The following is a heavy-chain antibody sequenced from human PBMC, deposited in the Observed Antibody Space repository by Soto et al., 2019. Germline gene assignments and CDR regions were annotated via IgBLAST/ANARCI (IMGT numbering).Heavy chain of an antibody. V-gene: IGHV2-5*01. CDR3: AHRLGTSWFDY. D-gene: IGHD6-13*01. Sequence: QITLKESGPTLVNPTPTLTLTCTFSGFSLSSSGVGVAWIRQPPGKALEWLALILWNDDVRYSPSLQSSLTITKDTSRNQVVLTMTNMDPVDTATYYCAHRLGTSWFDYWGQGTLVTVSS. CDR2: ILWNDDV. J-gene: IGHJ4*02. CDR1: GFSLSSSGVG.